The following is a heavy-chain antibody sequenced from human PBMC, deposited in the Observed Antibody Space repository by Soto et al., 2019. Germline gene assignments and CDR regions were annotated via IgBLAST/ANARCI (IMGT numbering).Heavy chain of an antibody. CDR1: GVSISSDGYS. CDR3: ARAYYDFWTSYHYGMDV. D-gene: IGHD3-3*01. Sequence: QLQLQESGSGLVKPSQTLSLTCAVSGVSISSDGYSWSWIRQPPGKGLEWIGFIYQSGSTYYNPSLQSRGTMSVDRSKNQFSLNLTSVTAADTAVYYCARAYYDFWTSYHYGMDVWGQGTTVTVSS. CDR2: IYQSGST. J-gene: IGHJ6*02. V-gene: IGHV4-30-2*01.